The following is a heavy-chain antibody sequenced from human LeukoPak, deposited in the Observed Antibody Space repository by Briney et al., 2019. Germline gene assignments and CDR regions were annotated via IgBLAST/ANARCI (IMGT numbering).Heavy chain of an antibody. V-gene: IGHV1-69*01. J-gene: IGHJ6*03. CDR1: GGTFSSYA. Sequence: SVKVSCKASGGTFSSYAISWARQAPGQGLEWMGGIIPIFGTANYAQKFQGRVTITADESTSTAYMELSSLRSEDTAVYYCGEGRAQYYYYYYYMDVWGKGTTVTVSS. D-gene: IGHD1-26*01. CDR3: GEGRAQYYYYYYYMDV. CDR2: IIPIFGTA.